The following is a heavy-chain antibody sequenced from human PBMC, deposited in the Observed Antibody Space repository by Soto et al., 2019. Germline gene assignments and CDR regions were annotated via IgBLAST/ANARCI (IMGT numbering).Heavy chain of an antibody. J-gene: IGHJ6*02. CDR3: AREHSDFSGWPDPYYYYYGMDV. CDR1: GFTFSSYS. D-gene: IGHD3-3*01. V-gene: IGHV3-21*01. Sequence: LRLSCAASGFTFSSYSMNWVRQAPGKGLEWVSSISSSSSYIYYADSVKGRFTISRDNAKNSLYLQMNSLRAEDTAVYYCAREHSDFSGWPDPYYYYYGMDVWGQGTKVTVSS. CDR2: ISSSSSYI.